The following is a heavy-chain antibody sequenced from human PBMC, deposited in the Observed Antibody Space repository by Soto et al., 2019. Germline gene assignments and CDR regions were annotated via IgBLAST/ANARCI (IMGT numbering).Heavy chain of an antibody. CDR3: ARHGWTGGPLDY. CDR1: GYSFTSYW. Sequence: GESLKISCKGSGYSFTSYWIFWVRQMPVKGLEFMGIIYPFYSDTRYSPSFQGHVTISSYNSISTSYLQWSSLKASDTAMYYFARHGWTGGPLDYWGQGTLVTVSS. J-gene: IGHJ4*02. CDR2: IYPFYSDT. D-gene: IGHD2-8*02. V-gene: IGHV5-51*01.